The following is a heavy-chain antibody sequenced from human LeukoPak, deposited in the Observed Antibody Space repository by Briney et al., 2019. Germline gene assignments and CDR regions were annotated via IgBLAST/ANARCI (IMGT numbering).Heavy chain of an antibody. D-gene: IGHD3-10*01. CDR2: IHPNNGAT. CDR3: ARVYYGSGSYSTDC. V-gene: IGHV1-2*02. J-gene: IGHJ4*02. Sequence: VXXAPXXGLEGMGWIHPNNGATNYAQEFPGRVTITRDTSIGTAYMELSRLNSDDTALYYCARVYYGSGSYSTDCWGQGTLVTVSS.